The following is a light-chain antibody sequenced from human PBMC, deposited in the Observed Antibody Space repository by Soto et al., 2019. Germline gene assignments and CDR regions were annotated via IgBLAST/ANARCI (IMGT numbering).Light chain of an antibody. CDR3: SSYRGSTTLV. V-gene: IGLV2-14*01. CDR1: SSDVGGYNY. J-gene: IGLJ3*02. CDR2: EVS. Sequence: QAVLTQPASVSGSPGQSITISCTGTSSDVGGYNYVSWYQQHPGKAPKLMIYEVSNRPSGVSNRFSGSKSGNTASLTISGLQAEDEADYYCSSYRGSTTLVFGGGTQLTVL.